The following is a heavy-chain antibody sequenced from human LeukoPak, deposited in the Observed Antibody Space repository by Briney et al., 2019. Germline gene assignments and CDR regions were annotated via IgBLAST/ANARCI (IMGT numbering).Heavy chain of an antibody. Sequence: SGPTLVKPTQTLTLTCTFSGFSLSTSGVGVGWMRQPPGKALEWLALLYWNDDKRYSPSLKSRLTITKDTSKNQVVLTMTNMDPVDTATYYCAHSLRVHGGDPFDYWGQGTLVTVSS. CDR3: AHSLRVHGGDPFDY. J-gene: IGHJ4*02. CDR2: LYWNDDK. CDR1: GFSLSTSGVG. V-gene: IGHV2-5*01. D-gene: IGHD2-21*01.